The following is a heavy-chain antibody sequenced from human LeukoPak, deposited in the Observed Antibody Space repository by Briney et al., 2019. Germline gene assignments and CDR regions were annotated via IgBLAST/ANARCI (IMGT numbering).Heavy chain of an antibody. V-gene: IGHV3-7*01. Sequence: GGSLRLSCTASGFTFSDYWMTRVRQAPGKGLEWVANIKQDGSAKYYVDSVKGRFTISRDNAKNSLYLQMDSLRVEDTATYYCARWRGSTSERSDYWGQGTLVTVSS. D-gene: IGHD2-2*01. J-gene: IGHJ4*02. CDR1: GFTFSDYW. CDR3: ARWRGSTSERSDY. CDR2: IKQDGSAK.